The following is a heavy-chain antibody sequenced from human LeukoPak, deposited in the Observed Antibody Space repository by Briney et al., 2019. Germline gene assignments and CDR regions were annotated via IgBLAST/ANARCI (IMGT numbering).Heavy chain of an antibody. D-gene: IGHD5-12*01. V-gene: IGHV3-64*01. CDR1: GFTFDAYS. CDR3: AREGSDAGGYDAFDL. J-gene: IGHJ3*01. Sequence: GGSLRLSCVASGFTFDAYSMHWVRQAPGKGLEYVSGISSNEGSTYYANSVKGRFTISRSNFKNTLYLQMGSLRVEDMAVYYCAREGSDAGGYDAFDLWGQGTMVTVSS. CDR2: ISSNEGST.